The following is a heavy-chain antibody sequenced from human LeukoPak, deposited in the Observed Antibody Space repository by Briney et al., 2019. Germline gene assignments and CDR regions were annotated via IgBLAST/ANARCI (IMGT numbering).Heavy chain of an antibody. CDR2: ISGSDPGT. Sequence: GGSLRLSCAVSGFTFSTYAMTWVRQAPGKGLEWVSAISGSDPGTYYADSVKGRFTISRVNSRNTLYLQMNRLRVEDTAVYYCAKGSRGSCRGAYCYSFDNWGQGAVVTVSS. CDR3: AKGSRGSCRGAYCYSFDN. V-gene: IGHV3-23*01. D-gene: IGHD2-21*02. J-gene: IGHJ4*02. CDR1: GFTFSTYA.